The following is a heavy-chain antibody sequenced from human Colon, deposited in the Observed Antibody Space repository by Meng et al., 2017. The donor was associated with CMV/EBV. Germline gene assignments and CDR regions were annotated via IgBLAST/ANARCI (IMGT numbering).Heavy chain of an antibody. V-gene: IGHV4-30-4*08. J-gene: IGHJ5*02. D-gene: IGHD2-2*01. CDR2: IKFSGRT. CDR3: ARTQGCSSTSCYTGFDP. CDR1: GSISSGDYY. Sequence: GSISSGDYYCSWIRQPPRKGVKWIGLIKFSGRTYYNPSLQSRVTVSLDTSENHFSLRLSSVTAAGTAVYYCARTQGCSSTSCYTGFDPWGQGTLVPSPQ.